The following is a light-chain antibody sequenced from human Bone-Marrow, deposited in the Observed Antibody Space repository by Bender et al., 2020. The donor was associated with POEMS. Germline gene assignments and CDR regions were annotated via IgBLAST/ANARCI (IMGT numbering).Light chain of an antibody. CDR1: RRDDDGYNY. Sequence: QSALTQPASVSGSPGQSITISCTGTRRDDDGYNYVSWYQQRPGTAPKLIIYDGTNRPSGVSYRFSGSKSGNTASLTISWLQAEDEAVYYCSSYSSGSTLKVFGGGTKLTVL. CDR3: SSYSSGSTLKV. CDR2: DGT. V-gene: IGLV2-14*01. J-gene: IGLJ3*02.